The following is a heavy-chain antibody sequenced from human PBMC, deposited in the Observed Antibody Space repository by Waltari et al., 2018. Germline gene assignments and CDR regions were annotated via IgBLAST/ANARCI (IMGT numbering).Heavy chain of an antibody. CDR2: IHGSGRT. Sequence: QVQLQESGPGLVKPSETLSLTCSVSGSSITNYYWSWLRQTAGRELEWIGRIHGSGRTTYNPSLQSRGTMSADTSENKLSLRLTSVTAADTAVYFCARGDVLNWFDPWGQGIQVTVAS. D-gene: IGHD3-16*01. J-gene: IGHJ5*02. CDR1: GSSITNYY. V-gene: IGHV4-4*07. CDR3: ARGDVLNWFDP.